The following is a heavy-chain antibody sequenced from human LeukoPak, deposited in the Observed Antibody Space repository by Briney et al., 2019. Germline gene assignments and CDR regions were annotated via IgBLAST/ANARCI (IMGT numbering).Heavy chain of an antibody. J-gene: IGHJ4*02. CDR2: IIPIFGTA. Sequence: EASVKVSCKASGGTFSSYAIGWVRQAPGQGLEWMGGIIPIFGTANYAQKFQGRVTITADESTSTAYMELSSLRSEDTAVYYCARDGGPHYYDSSGYYNYWGQGTLVTVSS. V-gene: IGHV1-69*13. D-gene: IGHD3-22*01. CDR3: ARDGGPHYYDSSGYYNY. CDR1: GGTFSSYA.